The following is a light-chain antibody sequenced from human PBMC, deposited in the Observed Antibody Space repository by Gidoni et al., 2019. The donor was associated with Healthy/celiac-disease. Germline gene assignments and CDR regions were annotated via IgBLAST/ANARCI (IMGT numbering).Light chain of an antibody. CDR1: QDISNY. CDR3: QRYDNRTPIT. V-gene: IGKV1-33*01. Sequence: DIQLTQSPSSLSASVGDRVTITCQASQDISNYLNWYRQKPGKAPKLLIYGASKLETGVPSRFSESGSRTDFTFTISGLQSEYIATYYCQRYDNRTPITFGGGTKVEIK. J-gene: IGKJ4*01. CDR2: GAS.